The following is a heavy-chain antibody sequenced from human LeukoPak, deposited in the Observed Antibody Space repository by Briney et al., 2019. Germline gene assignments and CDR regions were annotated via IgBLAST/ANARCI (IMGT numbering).Heavy chain of an antibody. CDR1: GFTSSSYA. Sequence: PGGSLRLSRAASGFTSSSYAMSWVRQAPGKGLEWVSAISGSGGSTYYADSVKGRFTISRDNSKNTLYLQMNSLRAEDTAVYYCAKDPISIAAAGRDYWGQGTLVTVSS. J-gene: IGHJ4*02. CDR2: ISGSGGST. D-gene: IGHD6-13*01. V-gene: IGHV3-23*01. CDR3: AKDPISIAAAGRDY.